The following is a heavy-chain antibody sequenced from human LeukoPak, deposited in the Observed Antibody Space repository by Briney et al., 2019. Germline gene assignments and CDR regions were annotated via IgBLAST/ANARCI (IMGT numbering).Heavy chain of an antibody. J-gene: IGHJ4*02. CDR3: VRARMDGLGTPYFDS. CDR1: GASVSNYH. V-gene: IGHV4-4*07. D-gene: IGHD3-10*01. CDR2: FYTTGNA. Sequence: PSETLSLTCTVSGASVSNYHWGWIRQPAGKGLEWIGHFYTTGNAHYNPSLKSRVTVSVDPSSNQFSLKLNSVTAADTAVYYCVRARMDGLGTPYFDSCGQGTLVTVSS.